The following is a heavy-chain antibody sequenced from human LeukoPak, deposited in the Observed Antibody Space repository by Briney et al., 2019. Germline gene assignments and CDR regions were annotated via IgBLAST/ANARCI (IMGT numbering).Heavy chain of an antibody. J-gene: IGHJ5*02. Sequence: SVKVSCKASGGTFSSCAISWVRQAPGQGLEWMGGIIPIFGTANYAQKFQGRVTITADESTSTAYMELSSLRSEDTAVYYCAREDTAMVTPNRFDPWGQGTLVTVSS. CDR2: IIPIFGTA. CDR3: AREDTAMVTPNRFDP. CDR1: GGTFSSCA. V-gene: IGHV1-69*13. D-gene: IGHD5-18*01.